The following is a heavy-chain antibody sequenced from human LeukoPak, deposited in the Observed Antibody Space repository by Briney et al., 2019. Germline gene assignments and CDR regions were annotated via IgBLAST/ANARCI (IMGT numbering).Heavy chain of an antibody. CDR1: GGSFSGYY. D-gene: IGHD2-8*01. CDR2: INHSGST. J-gene: IGHJ4*02. Sequence: SETLSLTCAVYGGSFSGYYWSWIRQPPGKGLEWIGEINHSGSTNYNPSLKSRVTISVDTSKNQFSLKLSSVTAADTAVYYCARGVLMVYAIPNYFDYWGQGTLVTVTS. CDR3: ARGVLMVYAIPNYFDY. V-gene: IGHV4-34*01.